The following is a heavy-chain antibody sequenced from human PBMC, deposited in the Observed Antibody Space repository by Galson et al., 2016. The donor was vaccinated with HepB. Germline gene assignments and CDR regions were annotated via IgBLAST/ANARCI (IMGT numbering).Heavy chain of an antibody. CDR1: GFTLSNYD. V-gene: IGHV3-23*01. CDR3: AKVHSGYDSSWPYYYYYGLDV. D-gene: IGHD6-13*01. CDR2: HKASDDTT. Sequence: FLRLCCASSGFTLSNYDTNWGRHAPGQGLECVSDHKASDDTTHYAGSGKGRFPIFRDRYGNTGYLQMNSLRAEETAVYFSAKVHSGYDSSWPYYYYYGLDVWGKGTTVTVSS. J-gene: IGHJ6*04.